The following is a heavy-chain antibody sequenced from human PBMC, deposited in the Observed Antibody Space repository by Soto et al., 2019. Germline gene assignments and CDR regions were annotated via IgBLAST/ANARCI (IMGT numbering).Heavy chain of an antibody. CDR3: ARQKGDGSGSYYPYYFDY. V-gene: IGHV4-59*08. Sequence: PSETLSLTCTVSGGSISSYYWSWIRQPPGKGLEWIGYIYYSGSTNYNPSLKSRVTISVDTSKNQFSLKLSSVTAADTAVYYCARQKGDGSGSYYPYYFDYWSQGTLVTVSS. CDR1: GGSISSYY. CDR2: IYYSGST. J-gene: IGHJ4*02. D-gene: IGHD3-10*01.